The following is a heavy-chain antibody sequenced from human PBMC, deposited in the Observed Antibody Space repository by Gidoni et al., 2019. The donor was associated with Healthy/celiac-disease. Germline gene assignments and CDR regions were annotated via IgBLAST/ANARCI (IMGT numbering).Heavy chain of an antibody. CDR2: IYYSGST. Sequence: QVQLQESGPGLVKPSETLSLTCTVSGGSISSYYWSWIRQPPGKGLEWIGYIYYSGSTNYNPSLKSRVTISVDTSKNQFSLKLSSVTAADTAVYYCARGTGTTGGGFDYWGQGTLVTVSS. V-gene: IGHV4-59*08. CDR3: ARGTGTTGGGFDY. CDR1: GGSISSYY. J-gene: IGHJ4*02. D-gene: IGHD1-7*01.